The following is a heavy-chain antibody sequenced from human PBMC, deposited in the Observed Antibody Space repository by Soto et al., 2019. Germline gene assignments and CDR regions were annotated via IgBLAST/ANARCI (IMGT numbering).Heavy chain of an antibody. CDR2: IWYDGGNK. CDR3: ARDGQSLAPYALAV. V-gene: IGHV3-33*01. Sequence: QVQVVESGGGVVQPGRSLRLSCTASGFTFRSHAMHWVRQAPGKGLEWVAQIWYDGGNKYYADSVKGGFTISRNNSKNTLYVQMYSLRVEDTAVYYCARDGQSLAPYALAVWAQGTSVTVS. J-gene: IGHJ6*02. D-gene: IGHD6-19*01. CDR1: GFTFRSHA.